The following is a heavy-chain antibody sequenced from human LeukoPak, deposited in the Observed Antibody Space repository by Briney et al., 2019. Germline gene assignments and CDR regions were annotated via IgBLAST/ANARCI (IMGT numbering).Heavy chain of an antibody. CDR1: GGSISSSNNF. V-gene: IGHV4-39*01. Sequence: SETLSLTCNVFGGSISSSNNFWGWIRQSPEKGLEWIGSINYNGRTYYQSSLKSRAIISIDTSKNQFSLKLGSVTAADTALYYCARLASCSSSCYFGYWGQGSLVTVSS. D-gene: IGHD2-21*01. CDR3: ARLASCSSSCYFGY. CDR2: INYNGRT. J-gene: IGHJ4*02.